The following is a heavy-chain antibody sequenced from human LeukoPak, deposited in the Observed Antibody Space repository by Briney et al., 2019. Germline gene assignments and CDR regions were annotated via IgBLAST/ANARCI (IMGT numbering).Heavy chain of an antibody. CDR3: TKDPTPFHSAWYSGY. D-gene: IGHD6-19*01. V-gene: IGHV3-23*01. CDR1: GDSISSSSYY. Sequence: ETLSLTCTVSGDSISSSSYYWGWIRQPPGKGLEWVSSISDSGDSTYYADSVKGRFTISRDNSKNTLYLQMNTLTAEDTAMYYCTKDPTPFHSAWYSGYWGQGTLVAVSS. J-gene: IGHJ4*02. CDR2: ISDSGDST.